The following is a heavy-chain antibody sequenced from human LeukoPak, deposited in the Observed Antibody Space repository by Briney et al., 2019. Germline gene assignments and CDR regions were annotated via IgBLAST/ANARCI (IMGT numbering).Heavy chain of an antibody. Sequence: ASVKVSCKVSGYTLTELSMHWVRQAPGKGLEWMGGFDPEDGETIYAQKFQGRVTMTRDTSTSTVYMELSSLRSEDTAVYYCARGGGDIVVVPAAIAPIDYWGQGTLVTVSS. CDR3: ARGGGDIVVVPAAIAPIDY. CDR1: GYTLTELS. CDR2: FDPEDGET. D-gene: IGHD2-2*01. J-gene: IGHJ4*02. V-gene: IGHV1-24*01.